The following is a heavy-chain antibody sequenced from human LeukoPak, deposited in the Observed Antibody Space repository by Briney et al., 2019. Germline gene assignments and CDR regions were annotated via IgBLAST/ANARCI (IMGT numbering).Heavy chain of an antibody. D-gene: IGHD3-16*01. J-gene: IGHJ4*02. CDR1: GGSISNYY. V-gene: IGHV4-4*07. CDR2: FYNSGST. CDR3: ARVGDYALKD. Sequence: SETLSLTCTVPGGSISNYYWSWIRQPAGKGLEWIGRFYNSGSTNCNPSLKSRVTMSLDTSKNQFSLKLSSVTAADTAVYYCARVGDYALKDWGQGTLVTVSS.